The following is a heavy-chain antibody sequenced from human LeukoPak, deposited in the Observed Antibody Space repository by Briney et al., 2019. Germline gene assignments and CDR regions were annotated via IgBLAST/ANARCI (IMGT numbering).Heavy chain of an antibody. D-gene: IGHD4-23*01. CDR3: ASSTDYGGNRFDY. J-gene: IGHJ4*02. CDR2: IYSGGST. Sequence: GGSLRLSCAASGFTFSSNYMSWIRQAPGKGLEWGSVIYSGGSTYYADSVKGRFTISRDNSKNTLYLQMNSLRAEDTAVYYCASSTDYGGNRFDYWGQGTLVTVSS. V-gene: IGHV3-66*01. CDR1: GFTFSSNY.